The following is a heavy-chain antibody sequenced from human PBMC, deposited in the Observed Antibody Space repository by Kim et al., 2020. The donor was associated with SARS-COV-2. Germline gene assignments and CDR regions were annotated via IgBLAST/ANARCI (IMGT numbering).Heavy chain of an antibody. V-gene: IGHV3-66*01. CDR3: ARGGGDGYNVGD. D-gene: IGHD3-16*01. J-gene: IGHJ4*02. Sequence: YAANSEKGSITISRDKSKTTLYLQMHSLRAEDTAVYYCARGGGDGYNVGDWGQGPLVTVSS.